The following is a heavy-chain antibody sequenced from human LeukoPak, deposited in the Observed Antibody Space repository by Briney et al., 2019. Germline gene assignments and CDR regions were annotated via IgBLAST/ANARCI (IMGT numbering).Heavy chain of an antibody. CDR3: RIGRVEPASLDFNDV. Sequence: PGGTLRHSYEASGFTFNDHFMDWVRQAPRKGLEWVGRIRKKANRYSTEYAASVKGRFTISREDSKNSLFLQMNSLKSEDSAVYYCRIGRVEPASLDFNDVWGQGTTVTVS. D-gene: IGHD1-26*01. V-gene: IGHV3-72*01. CDR2: IRKKANRYST. J-gene: IGHJ6*02. CDR1: GFTFNDHF.